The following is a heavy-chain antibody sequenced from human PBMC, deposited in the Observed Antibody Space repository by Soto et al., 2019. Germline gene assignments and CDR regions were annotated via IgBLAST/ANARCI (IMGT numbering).Heavy chain of an antibody. CDR2: ISAYNRNT. CDR1: GYTFTNYG. CDR3: ARDLPETPRNYYCGMDV. V-gene: IGHV1-18*01. Sequence: ASVKVSCKASGYTFTNYGITWVRQAPGQGLEWRGWISAYNRNTNYARKLQGRVTMTIDTSTTTVYMELRSLRSDDTAVYYCARDLPETPRNYYCGMDVLGQGTTPPVS. J-gene: IGHJ6*02.